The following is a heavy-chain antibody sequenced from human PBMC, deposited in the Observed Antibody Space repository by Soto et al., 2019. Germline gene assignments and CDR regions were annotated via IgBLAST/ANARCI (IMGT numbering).Heavy chain of an antibody. D-gene: IGHD2-15*01. CDR2: IYHSGST. J-gene: IGHJ5*02. CDR3: ARASGYCSGGSCPVGLFDP. V-gene: IGHV4-30-2*01. Sequence: SETLSLTCAVSGGSISSGGYSWSWIRQPPGKGLEWIGDIYHSGSTYYNPSLKSRVTISVDRSKKQFSLKLSSVTAADTAVYYCARASGYCSGGSCPVGLFDPCGQGTLVTVSS. CDR1: GGSISSGGYS.